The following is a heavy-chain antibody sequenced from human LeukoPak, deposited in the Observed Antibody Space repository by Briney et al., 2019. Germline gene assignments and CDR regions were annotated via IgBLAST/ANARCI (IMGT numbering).Heavy chain of an antibody. D-gene: IGHD1-26*01. CDR2: IRSKAFSGTT. V-gene: IGHV3-49*03. J-gene: IGHJ6*03. CDR3: ARVGGNYPYYYYYMDV. Sequence: GGSLRLSCAASGFTLSTYSMSWFRQAPGKGLEWVGFIRSKAFSGTTEYAASVKGRFTISRDDSTSIANLQMNSLKIEDTAVYYCARVGGNYPYYYYYMDVWGKGTTVTVSS. CDR1: GFTLSTYS.